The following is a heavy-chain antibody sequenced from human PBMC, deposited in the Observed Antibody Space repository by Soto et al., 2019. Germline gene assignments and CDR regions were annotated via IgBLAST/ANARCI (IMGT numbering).Heavy chain of an antibody. Sequence: GGSLRLSCAASGFTFSSYGMHWVRQAPGKGLEWVAVISYDGSNKYYADSVKGRFTISRDNSKNTLYLQMNSLRAEDTAVYYCAKVGYDILTGYYKMNYYYYGMDVWGQGTTVTVSS. CDR2: ISYDGSNK. D-gene: IGHD3-9*01. J-gene: IGHJ6*02. V-gene: IGHV3-30*18. CDR1: GFTFSSYG. CDR3: AKVGYDILTGYYKMNYYYYGMDV.